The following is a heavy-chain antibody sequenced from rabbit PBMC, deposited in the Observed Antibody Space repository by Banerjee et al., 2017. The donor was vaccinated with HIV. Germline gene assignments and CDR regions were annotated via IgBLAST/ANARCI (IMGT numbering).Heavy chain of an antibody. Sequence: QSLEESGGDLVKPGASLTLTCTASGFSFSSSYYMCWVRQAPGKGLEWIACIYAGSSGSTYYASWAKGRFTISKTSSTTVTLQMTSLTAADTATYFCAREPSFGYDDYGDYSYYFNLWGPGTLVTVS. J-gene: IGHJ4*01. CDR3: AREPSFGYDDYGDYSYYFNL. D-gene: IGHD2-1*01. CDR2: IYAGSSGST. CDR1: GFSFSSSYY. V-gene: IGHV1S40*01.